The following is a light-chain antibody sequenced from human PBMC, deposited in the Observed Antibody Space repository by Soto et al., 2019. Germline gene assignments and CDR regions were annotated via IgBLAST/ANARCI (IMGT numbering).Light chain of an antibody. CDR3: QQYGRSKRWT. J-gene: IGKJ1*01. V-gene: IGKV3-20*01. CDR2: GAS. CDR1: QTITGTY. Sequence: EVVLTQFPGTLSLSPGERATLSCRASQTITGTYLAWYQQKPGQAPRLLIHGASTRATGIPDRFSGGGTGTDFNLNISRVEPEDFAMYDCQQYGRSKRWTFGQGTKVDVK.